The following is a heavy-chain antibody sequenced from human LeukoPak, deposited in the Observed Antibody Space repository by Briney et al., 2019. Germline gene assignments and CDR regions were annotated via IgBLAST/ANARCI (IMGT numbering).Heavy chain of an antibody. CDR3: ARVVTGRGGGWVPFDY. Sequence: PGGSLRLSCAASGLAVSSNYMTWVRQDPGKGLQWVSVIYTDGSRYYADSVKGRFTISRDNSKNTVYLQMNSLRSEDTAVYYCARVVTGRGGGWVPFDYWGQGTLVTVSS. CDR2: IYTDGSR. CDR1: GLAVSSNY. V-gene: IGHV3-66*02. D-gene: IGHD3-10*01. J-gene: IGHJ4*02.